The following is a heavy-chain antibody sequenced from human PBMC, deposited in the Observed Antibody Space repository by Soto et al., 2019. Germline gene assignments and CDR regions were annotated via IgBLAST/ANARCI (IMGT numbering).Heavy chain of an antibody. CDR1: GFTFTDYA. V-gene: IGHV3-23*01. CDR3: AKVIVSGLELRGYFDY. J-gene: IGHJ4*02. CDR2: ISGSGSST. D-gene: IGHD1-7*01. Sequence: PGGSLRLSCAASGFTFTDYATTWVRQAPGKGLEWVSSISGSGSSTFYAGSVKGRFTISRDNSKNTLYLQMNSLRAEDTAVYYCAKVIVSGLELRGYFDYWGQGTLVTVSS.